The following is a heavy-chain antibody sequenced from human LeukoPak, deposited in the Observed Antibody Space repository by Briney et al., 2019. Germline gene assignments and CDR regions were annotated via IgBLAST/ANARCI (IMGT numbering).Heavy chain of an antibody. CDR2: IYTSGST. J-gene: IGHJ4*02. CDR1: GGSISSYY. Sequence: KPSETLSLTCTVSGGSISSYYWSWIRQPAGKGLEWIGRIYTSGSTSYNPSLKSRVTMSVDTSKNQFSLKLSSVTAADTAVYYCARIVGATGHYYFDYWGQGTLVTVSS. CDR3: ARIVGATGHYYFDY. V-gene: IGHV4-4*07. D-gene: IGHD1-26*01.